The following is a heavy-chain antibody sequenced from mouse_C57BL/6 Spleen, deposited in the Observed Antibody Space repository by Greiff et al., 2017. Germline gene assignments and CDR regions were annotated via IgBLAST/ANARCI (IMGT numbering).Heavy chain of an antibody. CDR2: IDPSDSYT. V-gene: IGHV1-59*01. J-gene: IGHJ3*01. Sequence: VQLQQSGAELVRPGTSVKLSCKASGYTFTSYWMHWVKQRPGQGLEWIGVIDPSDSYTNYNQKFKGKATLTVDTSSSTAYMQLSSLTSEDSAVYYCATGYDGRFAYWGQGTLVTVSA. D-gene: IGHD2-3*01. CDR3: ATGYDGRFAY. CDR1: GYTFTSYW.